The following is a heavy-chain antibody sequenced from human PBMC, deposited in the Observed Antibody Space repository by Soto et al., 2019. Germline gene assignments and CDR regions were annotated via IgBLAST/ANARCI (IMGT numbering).Heavy chain of an antibody. Sequence: GGSLRLSCAASGFTFSSYGMHWVRQAPGKGLEWVAVISYDGSNKYYADSVKGRFTISRDNSKNTLYLQMNSLRAEDTAVYYCAKDPERSIAARLEGYFDYWGQGTLVTVSS. J-gene: IGHJ4*02. CDR2: ISYDGSNK. CDR3: AKDPERSIAARLEGYFDY. V-gene: IGHV3-30*18. CDR1: GFTFSSYG. D-gene: IGHD6-6*01.